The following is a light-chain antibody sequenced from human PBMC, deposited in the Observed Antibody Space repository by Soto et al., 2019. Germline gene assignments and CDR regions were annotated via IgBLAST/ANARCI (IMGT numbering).Light chain of an antibody. Sequence: IVLTQSPGTLSLSPGERVTLSCRASQSVTTRLAWYQHKPGQAPRLLMSGASSRASGVPVRFSGSGSGTDFTLTISSLQAEDVAVYYCQQYFNSPRTFGHGTKVEIK. V-gene: IGKV3-20*01. CDR1: QSVTTR. CDR2: GAS. J-gene: IGKJ1*01. CDR3: QQYFNSPRT.